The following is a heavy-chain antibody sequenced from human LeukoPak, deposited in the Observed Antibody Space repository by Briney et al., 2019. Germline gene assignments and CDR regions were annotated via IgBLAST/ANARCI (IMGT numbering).Heavy chain of an antibody. CDR3: ARDLSYDSSGYYEGGAFDI. CDR2: IYYSGST. Sequence: PSETLSLTCTVSGGSISSYYWSWIRQPPGKGPEWIGYIYYSGSTNYNPSLKSRVTISVDTSKNQFSLKLSSVTAADTAVYYCARDLSYDSSGYYEGGAFDIWGQGTMVTVSS. J-gene: IGHJ3*02. V-gene: IGHV4-59*01. D-gene: IGHD3-22*01. CDR1: GGSISSYY.